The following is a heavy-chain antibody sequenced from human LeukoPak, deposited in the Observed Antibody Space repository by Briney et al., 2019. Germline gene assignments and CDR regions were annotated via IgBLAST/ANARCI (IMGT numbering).Heavy chain of an antibody. CDR1: GFTFSSYA. Sequence: GGSLRLSCAASGFTFSSYAMSWVRQAPGKGLEWVSAISGSGGSTYYADSVKGRFTISRDNSKNTLYLQMNSLRAEDTAVYYCAKDTRRIGWNEPTPFGYWGQGTLVTVSS. V-gene: IGHV3-23*01. J-gene: IGHJ4*02. CDR2: ISGSGGST. CDR3: AKDTRRIGWNEPTPFGY. D-gene: IGHD1-1*01.